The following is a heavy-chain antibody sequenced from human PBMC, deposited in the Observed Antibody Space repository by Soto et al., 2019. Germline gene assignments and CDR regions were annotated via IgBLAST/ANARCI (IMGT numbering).Heavy chain of an antibody. CDR3: ARAPRGAVAGTIDY. CDR2: ISAYNGNT. CDR1: GYTFTSYG. Sequence: VRLVQSGAEVKKPGASVKVSCKASGYTFTSYGISWVRQAPGQGLEWMGWISAYNGNTNYAQKLQGRVTMTTDTPTSTAYMELRSLRSDDTAVYYWARAPRGAVAGTIDYWGQGTLVTVSS. J-gene: IGHJ4*02. D-gene: IGHD6-19*01. V-gene: IGHV1-18*01.